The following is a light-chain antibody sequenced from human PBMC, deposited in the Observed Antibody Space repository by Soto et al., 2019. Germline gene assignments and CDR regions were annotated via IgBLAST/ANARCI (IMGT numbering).Light chain of an antibody. CDR2: AAS. CDR3: QQLHTYPLT. CDR1: QGISGY. Sequence: DIQLTQSPSFLSASVGDRVTITCRASQGISGYLAWYQQKPGKAPKVLIYAASTLRSGVPSRFSGSGSGTDFTLTISSLQPEDFATYYCQQLHTYPLTFGGGTNVEIK. J-gene: IGKJ4*01. V-gene: IGKV1-9*01.